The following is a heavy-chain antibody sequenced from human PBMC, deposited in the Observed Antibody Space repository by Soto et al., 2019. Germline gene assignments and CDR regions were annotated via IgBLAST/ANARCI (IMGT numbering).Heavy chain of an antibody. Sequence: QVQLVQSRAEVRKPGSSVKVSCKISGGTFTNYVISWLRQAPGQGLEWMGGLIPIFGAANLAQKFQGRVTITADESTSTVNMELSSLTSEDTAVYYCARGRSSPNFDPWGQRTLVSVSS. CDR3: ARGRSSPNFDP. V-gene: IGHV1-69*01. D-gene: IGHD6-6*01. CDR1: GGTFTNYV. J-gene: IGHJ5*02. CDR2: LIPIFGAA.